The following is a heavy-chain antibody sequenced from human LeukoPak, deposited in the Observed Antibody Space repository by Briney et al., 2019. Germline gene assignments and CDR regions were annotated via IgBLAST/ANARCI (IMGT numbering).Heavy chain of an antibody. CDR2: IYYSGST. CDR1: GGSISSSSYY. D-gene: IGHD3-22*01. J-gene: IGHJ4*02. Sequence: SETLSLTCTVSGGSISSSSYYWGWIRQPPGKGLEWIGSIYYSGSTYYNPSLKSRVTISVDTSKNQFSLKLSSVTAADTAVYYCARTEVGFRFHYYDSSGYYPYYFDYWGQGTLVTVSS. CDR3: ARTEVGFRFHYYDSSGYYPYYFDY. V-gene: IGHV4-39*01.